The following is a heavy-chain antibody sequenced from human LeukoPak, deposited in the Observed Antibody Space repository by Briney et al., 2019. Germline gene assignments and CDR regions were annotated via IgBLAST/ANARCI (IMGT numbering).Heavy chain of an antibody. Sequence: SETLSLTCAVYGGSFSGYYWSWIRQPPGKGLEWIGEINHSGSTNYNPSLKSRVTISVDTSKNQFSLKLGSVTAADTAVYYCARAGEYYFDYWGQGTLVTVSS. V-gene: IGHV4-34*01. CDR1: GGSFSGYY. J-gene: IGHJ4*02. CDR2: INHSGST. D-gene: IGHD1-26*01. CDR3: ARAGEYYFDY.